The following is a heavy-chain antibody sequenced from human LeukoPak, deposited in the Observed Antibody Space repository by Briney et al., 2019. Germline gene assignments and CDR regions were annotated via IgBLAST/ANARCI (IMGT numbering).Heavy chain of an antibody. V-gene: IGHV1-2*02. D-gene: IGHD4-23*01. CDR3: AVSGNGTFDY. J-gene: IGHJ4*02. CDR2: MNPDSGGT. CDR1: GYTFTGYY. Sequence: GASVKVSCKASGYTFTGYYIHWVRQARGQGLEWMGWMNPDSGGTNYAQRFQGRVNMTRDTSISTAYMALSRLRSDDTAVYYCAVSGNGTFDYWGQGPLVTVSS.